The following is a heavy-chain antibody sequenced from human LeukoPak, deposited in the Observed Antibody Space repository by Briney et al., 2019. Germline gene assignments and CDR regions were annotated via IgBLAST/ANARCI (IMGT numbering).Heavy chain of an antibody. CDR2: ISGSGYST. CDR1: GYTFCSYA. CDR3: AKGRSGVSSAAINY. D-gene: IGHD2-2*01. J-gene: IGHJ4*02. V-gene: IGHV3-23*01. Sequence: AGGSVTLSCAASGYTFCSYAMIWARRAPGKGLEWFSTISGSGYSTFYADSVKGRFTISRDNSKHTLHLKMNSLRAEDTAVYSCAKGRSGVSSAAINYCSQGTLVTVPS.